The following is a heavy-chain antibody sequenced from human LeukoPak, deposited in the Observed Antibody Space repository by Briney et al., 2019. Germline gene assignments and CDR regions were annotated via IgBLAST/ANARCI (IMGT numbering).Heavy chain of an antibody. CDR3: ARATGYDYVWGSFPAY. D-gene: IGHD3-16*01. CDR1: GFTFSSYG. V-gene: IGHV3-30*04. Sequence: GGSLRLSCATSGFTFSSYGIHWVRQGPGKGLQWVAVISYDGSEKYYADSVKGRFTISRDNSKNTLHLQMNSLRAEDTAIYFCARATGYDYVWGSFPAYWGQGTLVTVSS. CDR2: ISYDGSEK. J-gene: IGHJ4*02.